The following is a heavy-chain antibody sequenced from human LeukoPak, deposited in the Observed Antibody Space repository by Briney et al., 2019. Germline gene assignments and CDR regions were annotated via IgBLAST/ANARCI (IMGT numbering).Heavy chain of an antibody. CDR3: ARRGIYSGSYYRFDY. D-gene: IGHD1-26*01. CDR2: IYYSGST. Sequence: SETLSLTCTVSGGSISSSSYYWGWIRQPPGKGLEWIGGIYYSGSTYYNPSLKSRVTISVDTSKNQFSLKLSSVTAADTAVYYCARRGIYSGSYYRFDYWGQGTLATVSS. V-gene: IGHV4-39*01. J-gene: IGHJ4*02. CDR1: GGSISSSSYY.